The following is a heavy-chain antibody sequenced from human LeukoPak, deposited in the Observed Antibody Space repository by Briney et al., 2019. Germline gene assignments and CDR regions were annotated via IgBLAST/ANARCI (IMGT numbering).Heavy chain of an antibody. CDR1: GYTFTSYY. V-gene: IGHV1-2*02. Sequence: ASVKVSCRASGYTFTSYYMHWVRQAPGQGLEWMGWINPNSGGTNYAQKFQGRVTMTRDTSISTAYMELSRLRSDDTAVYYCARGDIYYYYMDVWGKGTTVTVSS. D-gene: IGHD2-15*01. CDR3: ARGDIYYYYMDV. CDR2: INPNSGGT. J-gene: IGHJ6*03.